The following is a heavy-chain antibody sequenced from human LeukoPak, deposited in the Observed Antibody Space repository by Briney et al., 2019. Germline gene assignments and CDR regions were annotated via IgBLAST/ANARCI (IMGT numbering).Heavy chain of an antibody. Sequence: GASVKVSCKASGYTFTGYYMHWVRQAPGQGLEWMGGIIPIFGTANYAQKFQGRVTITTDESTSTAYMELSSLRSEDTAVYYCAVGDAFDYWGQGTLVTVSS. CDR2: IIPIFGTA. J-gene: IGHJ4*02. CDR1: GYTFTGYY. D-gene: IGHD3-16*01. CDR3: AVGDAFDY. V-gene: IGHV1-69*05.